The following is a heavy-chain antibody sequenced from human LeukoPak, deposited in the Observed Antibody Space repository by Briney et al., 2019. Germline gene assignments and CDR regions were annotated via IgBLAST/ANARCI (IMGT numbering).Heavy chain of an antibody. CDR1: GDSISSYY. CDR2: IYYSGST. J-gene: IGHJ4*02. Sequence: PSETLSLTCTVSGDSISSYYWSWIRQPPGKGLEWIGYIYYSGSTNYNPSLKSRVTISVDTFKNQFSLKLNSVTAADTAVYYCARDDGDYLYYWGQGTLFTVSS. V-gene: IGHV4-59*01. CDR3: ARDDGDYLYY. D-gene: IGHD4-17*01.